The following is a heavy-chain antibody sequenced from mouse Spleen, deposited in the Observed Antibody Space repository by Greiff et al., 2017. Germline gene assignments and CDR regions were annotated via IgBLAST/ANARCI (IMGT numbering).Heavy chain of an antibody. CDR2: ISYDGSN. J-gene: IGHJ1*03. CDR3: ASLITTVVHWYFDV. V-gene: IGHV3-6*01. CDR1: GYSITSGYY. Sequence: EVQLQESGPGLVKPSQSLSLTCSVTGYSITSGYYWNWIRQFPGNKLEWMGYISYDGSNNYNPSLKNRISITRDTSKNQFFLKLNSVTTEDTATYYCASLITTVVHWYFDVWGTGTTVTVSS. D-gene: IGHD1-1*01.